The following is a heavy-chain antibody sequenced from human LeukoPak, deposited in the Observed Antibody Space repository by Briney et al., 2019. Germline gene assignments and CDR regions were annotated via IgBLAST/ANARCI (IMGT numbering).Heavy chain of an antibody. V-gene: IGHV4-31*03. J-gene: IGHJ5*02. CDR3: ARDGRLWFGETKWFDP. Sequence: SQTLSLTCTVAGGSISNGSYYWSWIRQHPGKGLEWIGCTYYSGSTYYNPSLKSRLTISLDTSKNQFSLKLTSVTAADTAVYYCARDGRLWFGETKWFDPWGQGTLVTVSS. CDR2: TYYSGST. D-gene: IGHD3-10*01. CDR1: GGSISNGSYY.